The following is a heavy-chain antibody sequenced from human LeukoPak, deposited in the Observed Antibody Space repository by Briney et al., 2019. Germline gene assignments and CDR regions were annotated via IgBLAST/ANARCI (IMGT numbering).Heavy chain of an antibody. CDR1: GYTFTSYG. Sequence: ASVKVSCKASGYTFTSYGISWVRQAPGQGLEWMGWISGYNGNTNYVEKFQGRVTMTTDTSTSTAYMELRSLRSDDTAVYYCASMRKGLNYDILTGYYPDAFDIWGQGTMVTVSS. CDR2: ISGYNGNT. J-gene: IGHJ3*02. CDR3: ASMRKGLNYDILTGYYPDAFDI. D-gene: IGHD3-9*01. V-gene: IGHV1-18*01.